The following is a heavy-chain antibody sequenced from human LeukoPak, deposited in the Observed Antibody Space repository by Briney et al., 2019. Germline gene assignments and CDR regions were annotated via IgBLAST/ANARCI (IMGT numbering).Heavy chain of an antibody. CDR3: ARALSVAGTGGMDV. Sequence: ASVKVSCKASGYTFTGYYMHWVRQAPGQGLEWVGWINPNSGGTNYAQKFQGRVTMTRDTSINTAYMELSRLRSDDTAVYYCARALSVAGTGGMDVWGQGTTVTVSS. CDR2: INPNSGGT. J-gene: IGHJ6*02. D-gene: IGHD6-19*01. CDR1: GYTFTGYY. V-gene: IGHV1-2*02.